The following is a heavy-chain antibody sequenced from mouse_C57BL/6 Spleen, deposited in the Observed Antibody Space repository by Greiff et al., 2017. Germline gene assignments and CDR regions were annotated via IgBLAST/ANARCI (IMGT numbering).Heavy chain of an antibody. D-gene: IGHD1-1*01. Sequence: QVQLKESGSELRSPGSSVTLSCKDFDSEVFPTAYMSWVRQKPGHGFEWFGGILPSIGRTISGEKFEDKATLDADTLSTTAYLELNSPTSENSTIYYCARGTTVVAYYARDYWGQGTSGTVSS. CDR1: DSEVFPTAY. V-gene: IGHV15-2*01. CDR3: ARGTTVVAYYARDY. CDR2: ILPSIGRT. J-gene: IGHJ4*01.